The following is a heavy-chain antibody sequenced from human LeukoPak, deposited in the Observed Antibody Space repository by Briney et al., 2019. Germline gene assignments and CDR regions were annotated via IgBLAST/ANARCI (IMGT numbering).Heavy chain of an antibody. CDR3: ASTAMTTVTTSWFDP. V-gene: IGHV4-34*01. CDR2: INHSGST. Sequence: SETLSLTCAVHGESFSGYYWTWIRQPPGKGLEWIGEINHSGSTNYNPSLKSQVTISVDTSKNQFSLKLSSVTAADTAVYYCASTAMTTVTTSWFDPWGQGTLVTVSS. J-gene: IGHJ5*02. CDR1: GESFSGYY. D-gene: IGHD4-17*01.